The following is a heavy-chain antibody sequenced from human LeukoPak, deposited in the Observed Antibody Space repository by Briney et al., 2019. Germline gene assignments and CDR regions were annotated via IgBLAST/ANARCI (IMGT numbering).Heavy chain of an antibody. CDR2: ISSSSTI. CDR1: GFTFSRYS. Sequence: PGGSLRLSCAASGFTFSRYSINWVRQAPGKGLEWVSYISSSSTIYYADSVKGRFTISRDNAKNSLYLQMNSLRAEDTAVYYCARGLYGSGKYYFDYWGQGTLVTVSS. D-gene: IGHD3-10*01. V-gene: IGHV3-48*01. J-gene: IGHJ4*02. CDR3: ARGLYGSGKYYFDY.